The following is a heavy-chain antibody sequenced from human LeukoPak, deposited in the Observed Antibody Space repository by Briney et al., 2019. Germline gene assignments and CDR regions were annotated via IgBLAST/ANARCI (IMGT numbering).Heavy chain of an antibody. Sequence: GASVKDSCKASGYTFTSYGISWARQAPGQGLEWMGWISAYNGNTNYAQKLQGRVTMTTDTSTSTAYMELRSLRSDDTAVYYCARGSPRALRYFDWHKNYYYYGMDVWGKGTTVTVSS. J-gene: IGHJ6*04. V-gene: IGHV1-18*04. CDR1: GYTFTSYG. CDR2: ISAYNGNT. CDR3: ARGSPRALRYFDWHKNYYYYGMDV. D-gene: IGHD3-9*01.